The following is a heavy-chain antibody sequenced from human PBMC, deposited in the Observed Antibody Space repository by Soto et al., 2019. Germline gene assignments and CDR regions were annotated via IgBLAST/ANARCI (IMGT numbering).Heavy chain of an antibody. CDR2: MNPNSGNT. CDR3: ARGRRKKGYCSGGSCQLYYYYYMDV. CDR1: GYTFTSYD. V-gene: IGHV1-8*01. Sequence: ASVKVSCKASGYTFTSYDINWVRQATGQGLEWMGWMNPNSGNTGYAQKFQGRVTMTRNTSISTAYMELSSLRSEDTAVYYCARGRRKKGYCSGGSCQLYYYYYMDVWGKGTTVTVSS. D-gene: IGHD2-15*01. J-gene: IGHJ6*03.